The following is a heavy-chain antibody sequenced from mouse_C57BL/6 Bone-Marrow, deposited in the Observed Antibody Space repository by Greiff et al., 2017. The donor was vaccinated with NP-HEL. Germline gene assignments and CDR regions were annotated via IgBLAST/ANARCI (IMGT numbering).Heavy chain of an antibody. CDR1: GYAFTNYL. Sequence: QVQLQQSGAELVRPGTSVKVSCKASGYAFTNYLIEWVKQRPGQGLEWIGVINPGSGGTNYNEKFKGKATLTADKSSSAAYMQLSSLTSEDSAVYFCATLYYYGSSSYAMDDWGQGTSVTVSS. CDR2: INPGSGGT. CDR3: ATLYYYGSSSYAMDD. V-gene: IGHV1-54*01. D-gene: IGHD1-1*01. J-gene: IGHJ4*01.